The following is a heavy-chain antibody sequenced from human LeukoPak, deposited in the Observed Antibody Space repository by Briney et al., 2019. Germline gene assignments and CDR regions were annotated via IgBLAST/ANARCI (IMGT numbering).Heavy chain of an antibody. Sequence: SETLSLTCTVSGGSISSGSYYWSWIRQPAGKGLEWIGRIYTSGSTNYNPSLKSRVTISVDTSKNQFSLKLSSVTAADTAVYYCARVSGSYEYYFDYWGQGTLVTVSS. CDR3: ARVSGSYEYYFDY. D-gene: IGHD1-26*01. V-gene: IGHV4-61*02. CDR2: IYTSGST. CDR1: GGSISSGSYY. J-gene: IGHJ4*02.